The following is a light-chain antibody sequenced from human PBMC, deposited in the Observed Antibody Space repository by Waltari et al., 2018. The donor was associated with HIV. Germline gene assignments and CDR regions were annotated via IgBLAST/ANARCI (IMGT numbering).Light chain of an antibody. J-gene: IGLJ2*01. V-gene: IGLV2-23*02. CDR2: DVS. CDR3: CSYAGSSTVV. CDR1: SSDVGGYNY. Sequence: QSALTQPASVSGSPGQSITISCTGTSSDVGGYNYLSWYQQHPGKAPKLMIYDVSKRPSGVSNRFSGSKSGNTASLTISGLQAEDEADYYCCSYAGSSTVVFGGGTKLTVL.